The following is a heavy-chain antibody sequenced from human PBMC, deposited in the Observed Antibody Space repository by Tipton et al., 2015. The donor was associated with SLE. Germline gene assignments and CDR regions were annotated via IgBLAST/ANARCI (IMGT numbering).Heavy chain of an antibody. CDR3: ASSPGVTLFRVVTYFDL. CDR2: IYYSGTT. V-gene: IGHV4-59*12. J-gene: IGHJ4*02. D-gene: IGHD3-3*01. Sequence: LSLTCTVSGGSISSYYWSWIRQPPGKGLEWIGYIYYSGTTNYNPSLKSRVSISVDTSKNQFSLKLSSVTAADTAVYYCASSPGVTLFRVVTYFDLWGQGILVTVSS. CDR1: GGSISSYY.